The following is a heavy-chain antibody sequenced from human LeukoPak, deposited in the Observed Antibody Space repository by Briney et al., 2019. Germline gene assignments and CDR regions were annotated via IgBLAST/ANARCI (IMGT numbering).Heavy chain of an antibody. Sequence: GGSLRLSCAASGFTFSSYWMHWVRQAPGKGLVWVSRITPDGSTTTYADSVKGRFAISRDNAKNTLFLQMNNLRAEDTALYYCISDTFGEHDHWGQGTLVSVSS. V-gene: IGHV3-74*01. CDR1: GFTFSSYW. J-gene: IGHJ4*02. CDR3: ISDTFGEHDH. CDR2: ITPDGSTT. D-gene: IGHD3-10*01.